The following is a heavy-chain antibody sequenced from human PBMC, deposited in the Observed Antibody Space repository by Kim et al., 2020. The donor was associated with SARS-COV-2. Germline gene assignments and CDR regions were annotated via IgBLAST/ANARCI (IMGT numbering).Heavy chain of an antibody. CDR1: GYTFTSYG. Sequence: ASVKVSCKASGYTFTSYGISWVRQAPGQGLEWMGWISAYNGNTNYAQKLQGRVTMTTDTSTSTAYMELRSLRSDDTAVYYCARDGRMAAAGPQTLPVGSPDYWGQGTLVTVSS. CDR2: ISAYNGNT. V-gene: IGHV1-18*04. D-gene: IGHD6-13*01. CDR3: ARDGRMAAAGPQTLPVGSPDY. J-gene: IGHJ4*02.